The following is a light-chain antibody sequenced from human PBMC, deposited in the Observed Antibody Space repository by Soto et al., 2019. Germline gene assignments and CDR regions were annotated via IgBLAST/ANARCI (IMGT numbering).Light chain of an antibody. Sequence: DIQITQSPSTLSASAGDTVTITCRASHSISTFLAWYQQKPGKAPKLLIFDASSLKNGVPSRFSGSGSGTEFTLTISSXQPDDFATYYCQQYDSYSWTFGQGTKVDIK. CDR2: DAS. CDR1: HSISTF. J-gene: IGKJ1*01. V-gene: IGKV1-5*01. CDR3: QQYDSYSWT.